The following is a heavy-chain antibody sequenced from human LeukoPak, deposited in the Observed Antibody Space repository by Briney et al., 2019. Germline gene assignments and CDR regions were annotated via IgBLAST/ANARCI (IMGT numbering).Heavy chain of an antibody. D-gene: IGHD5-24*01. V-gene: IGHV4-30-4*08. CDR1: GGSISSGDYY. CDR2: IYYSGST. Sequence: PSRTLSLTCTVSGGSISSGDYYWSWIRQPPGKGLEWIGYIYYSGSTYYNPSLKSRVTISVDTSKNQFSLKLSSVTAADTAVYYCARTRRDGYNPVDYWGQGTLVTVSS. J-gene: IGHJ4*02. CDR3: ARTRRDGYNPVDY.